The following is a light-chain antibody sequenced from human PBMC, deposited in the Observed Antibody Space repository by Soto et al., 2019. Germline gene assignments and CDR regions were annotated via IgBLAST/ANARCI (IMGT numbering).Light chain of an antibody. CDR2: GNS. CDR1: SSNIGAGYD. V-gene: IGLV1-40*01. J-gene: IGLJ7*01. Sequence: SVLTQPPSVSGAPGQRVTISCTGSSSNIGAGYDVHWYQQLPGTAPKLLIYGNSNRPSGVPDRFSGSKSGTSASLAITGIQAEDEAAYYSQSYDSSLSGSVFGGGTQLTVL. CDR3: QSYDSSLSGSV.